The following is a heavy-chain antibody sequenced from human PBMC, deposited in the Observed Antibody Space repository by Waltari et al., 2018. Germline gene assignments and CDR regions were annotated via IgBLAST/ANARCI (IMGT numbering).Heavy chain of an antibody. Sequence: QVQLQESGPGLVKPSETLSLTCTVSGGSISSYYWSWIRQPAGKGLEWIGRIYTSGSTNHNPSLKSRVTMSVDTSKNQFSLKLSSVTAADTAVYYCAREGSAGVVYYYYYYMDVWGKGTTVTISS. CDR3: AREGSAGVVYYYYYYMDV. J-gene: IGHJ6*03. CDR2: IYTSGST. CDR1: GGSISSYY. V-gene: IGHV4-4*07.